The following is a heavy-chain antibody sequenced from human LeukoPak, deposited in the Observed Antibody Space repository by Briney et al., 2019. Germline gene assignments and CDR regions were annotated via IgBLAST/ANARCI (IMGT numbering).Heavy chain of an antibody. V-gene: IGHV3-30*18. J-gene: IGHJ4*02. Sequence: GGSLRLSCAASGFTFSSYGIQCVRQAPGKGLEWVAVISYDGSNKYYADSVKGRFTISRDNSKNTLYLQMNSLRAEDTAVYYCAKAVIQLSLMIFRYLGQGTLVTVSS. CDR2: ISYDGSNK. CDR1: GFTFSSYG. CDR3: AKAVIQLSLMIFRY. D-gene: IGHD5-18*01.